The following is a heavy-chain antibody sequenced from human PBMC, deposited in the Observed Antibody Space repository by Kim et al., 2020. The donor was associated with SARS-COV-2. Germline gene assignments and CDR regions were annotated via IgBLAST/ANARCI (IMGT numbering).Heavy chain of an antibody. CDR1: GFTFSNAW. D-gene: IGHD1-26*01. V-gene: IGHV3-15*01. CDR2: IKSKTDGWTI. Sequence: GGSLRLSCAASGFTFSNAWMSWVRQAPGKGLEWVGRIKSKTDGWTIDYAAPVRGRFTISRDDSKNTLFLQMNGLKTEDTAVYCCTAGLGATPFDYWGQGTLVTVSS. J-gene: IGHJ4*02. CDR3: TAGLGATPFDY.